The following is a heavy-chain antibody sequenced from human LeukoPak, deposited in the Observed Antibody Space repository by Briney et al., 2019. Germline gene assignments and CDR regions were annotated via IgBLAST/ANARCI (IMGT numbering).Heavy chain of an antibody. CDR3: ARGAGNSYYYYGMDV. D-gene: IGHD6-19*01. CDR2: IYSGGST. V-gene: IGHV3-53*04. J-gene: IGHJ6*02. CDR1: GFTVSSNY. Sequence: GGSLRLSCAASGFTVSSNYMSWVRQAPGKGLEWVSVIYSGGSTYYADSVKGRFTISRHNSKNTLYLQMNSLRAEDTAVYYCARGAGNSYYYYGMDVWGQGTTVTVSS.